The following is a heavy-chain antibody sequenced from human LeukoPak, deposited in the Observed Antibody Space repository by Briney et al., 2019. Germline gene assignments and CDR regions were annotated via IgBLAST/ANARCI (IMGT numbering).Heavy chain of an antibody. J-gene: IGHJ6*03. V-gene: IGHV1-18*01. D-gene: IGHD2-15*01. CDR3: ARGPSFSSSLYYYYYYMDV. CDR1: GYTFTTYG. CDR2: ISPYNGDT. Sequence: ASVKVSCKASGYTFTTYGISWVRQAPGQGLEWMGWISPYNGDTNYAQKLQGRVTMTTDTSTSTAYMELRSLRADDTAVYFCARGPSFSSSLYYYYYYMDVWAKGTAVTVSS.